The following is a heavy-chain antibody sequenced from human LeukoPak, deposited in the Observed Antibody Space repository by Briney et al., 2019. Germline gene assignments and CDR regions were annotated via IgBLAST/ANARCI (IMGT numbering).Heavy chain of an antibody. CDR2: INHSGST. D-gene: IGHD2-2*01. Sequence: SETLSLTCAVYGGSFSGYYWSWIRQPPGKGREWIGEINHSGSTNYNPSLKSRVTISVDTSKNQFSLKLSSVTAADTAVYYCARRCSSTSCYWKLAPRGFDPWGQGTLVTVSS. J-gene: IGHJ5*02. V-gene: IGHV4-34*01. CDR1: GGSFSGYY. CDR3: ARRCSSTSCYWKLAPRGFDP.